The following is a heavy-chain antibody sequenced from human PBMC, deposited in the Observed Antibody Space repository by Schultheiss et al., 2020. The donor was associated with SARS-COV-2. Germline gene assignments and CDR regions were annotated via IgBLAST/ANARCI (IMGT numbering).Heavy chain of an antibody. V-gene: IGHV3-23*01. CDR2: ISGSGGST. CDR1: GFTFSSYA. Sequence: GGSLRLSCAASGFTFSSYAMHWVRQAPGKGLEWVSAISGSGGSTYYADSVKGRFTISRDNSKNTLYLQMNSLRAEDTAVYYCARDQRSDYGDYVDGVGGGVDIWGQGTMVTVSS. D-gene: IGHD4-17*01. J-gene: IGHJ3*02. CDR3: ARDQRSDYGDYVDGVGGGVDI.